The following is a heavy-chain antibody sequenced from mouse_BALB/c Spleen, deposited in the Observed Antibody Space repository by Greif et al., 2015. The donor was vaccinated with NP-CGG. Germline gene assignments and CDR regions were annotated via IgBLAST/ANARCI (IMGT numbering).Heavy chain of an antibody. Sequence: VQLQESGAELVRPGTSVKVSCKASGYAFTNYLIEWVKQRPGQGLEWIGVINPGSGGTNYNEKFKGKATLTADKSSSTAYMQLSSLTSDDSAVYFCARKVFAYWGQGTLVTVSA. CDR2: INPGSGGT. V-gene: IGHV1-54*01. CDR1: GYAFTNYL. CDR3: ARKVFAY. J-gene: IGHJ3*01.